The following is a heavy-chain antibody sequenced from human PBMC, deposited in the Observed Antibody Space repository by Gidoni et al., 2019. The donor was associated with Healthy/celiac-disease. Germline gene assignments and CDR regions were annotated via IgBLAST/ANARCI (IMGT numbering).Heavy chain of an antibody. CDR2: IRSKAYGGTT. CDR3: TRELSRVEEY. D-gene: IGHD3-3*01. V-gene: IGHV3-49*04. J-gene: IGHJ4*02. CDR1: GFTFGDYA. Sequence: EVQLVESGGGLVQPGRSLRLSCTASGFTFGDYAMSWVRQAPGKGLEWVGFIRSKAYGGTTEYAASVKGRFTISRDDSKSIAYLQMNSLKTEDTAVYYCTRELSRVEEYWGQGTLVTVSS.